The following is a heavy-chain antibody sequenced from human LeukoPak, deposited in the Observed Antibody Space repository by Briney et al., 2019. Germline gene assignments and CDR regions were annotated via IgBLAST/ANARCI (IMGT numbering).Heavy chain of an antibody. V-gene: IGHV4-38-2*02. J-gene: IGHJ6*03. CDR1: GYSISSGYF. CDR2: IYHSGTT. Sequence: PSETLSLTCTVSGYSISSGYFWGWIRQPPGKGLEWIGSIYHSGTTYYNPSLKSRVTISVDTSKNQFSLKLSSVTAADTAVYYCARTTEGGYTYGYFYYYYMDVWGKGTTATISS. CDR3: ARTTEGGYTYGYFYYYYMDV. D-gene: IGHD5-18*01.